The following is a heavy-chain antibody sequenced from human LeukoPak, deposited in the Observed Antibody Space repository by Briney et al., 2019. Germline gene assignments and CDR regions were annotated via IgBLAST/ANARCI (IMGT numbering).Heavy chain of an antibody. Sequence: PGGSLRLSCAASGFTVSSNYMSWVRQAPGKGLEWVSYISSSGNTIYYADSVKGRFTISRDNAKNSLYLQMNSLRAEDTAVYYCARDGSDYGADYWGQGTLVTVSS. CDR3: ARDGSDYGADY. V-gene: IGHV3-11*04. J-gene: IGHJ4*02. CDR1: GFTVSSNY. CDR2: ISSSGNTI. D-gene: IGHD4-17*01.